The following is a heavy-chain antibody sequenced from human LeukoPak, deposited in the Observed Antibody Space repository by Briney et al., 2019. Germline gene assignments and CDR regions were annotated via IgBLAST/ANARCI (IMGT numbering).Heavy chain of an antibody. CDR1: GFTFSTYG. Sequence: GGSLRLSCAASGFTFSTYGMHWVRQAPGKGLEWVAFIRYDGSNKYYADSVKGRFTISRDNSKNTLYLQMNSLRAEDTAVYYCAKELPLARYFETSGYFDYWGQGTLVTVSS. D-gene: IGHD3-22*01. J-gene: IGHJ4*02. V-gene: IGHV3-30*02. CDR3: AKELPLARYFETSGYFDY. CDR2: IRYDGSNK.